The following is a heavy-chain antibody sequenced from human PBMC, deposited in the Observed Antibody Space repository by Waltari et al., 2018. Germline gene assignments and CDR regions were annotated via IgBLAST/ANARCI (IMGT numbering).Heavy chain of an antibody. J-gene: IGHJ6*02. Sequence: QVQLQESGPGLVKPSETLSLTCAVSGYSISSGYYWGWIRPPPGKGLEWIGSIYHSGSTYYNPSLKSRVTISVDTSKNQFSLKLSSVTAADTAVYYCARGPGSQWLVLDYYYYGMDVWGQGTTVTVSS. CDR2: IYHSGST. V-gene: IGHV4-38-2*01. CDR3: ARGPGSQWLVLDYYYYGMDV. CDR1: GYSISSGYY. D-gene: IGHD6-19*01.